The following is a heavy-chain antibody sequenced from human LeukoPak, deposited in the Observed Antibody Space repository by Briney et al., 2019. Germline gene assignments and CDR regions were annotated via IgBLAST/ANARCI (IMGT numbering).Heavy chain of an antibody. J-gene: IGHJ4*02. CDR1: AGSIASYY. CDR2: IYYSGST. CDR3: AKGNWNQYDY. Sequence: SHTQSPTRTLAAGSIASYYRSSIRQHPGEGLEWHGYIYYSGSTNYNPSLKSRVPISENTSKNQFSLKLSSVNATTTAVYYCAKGNWNQYDYWGQGTLVSVSS. V-gene: IGHV4-59*07. D-gene: IGHD1-20*01.